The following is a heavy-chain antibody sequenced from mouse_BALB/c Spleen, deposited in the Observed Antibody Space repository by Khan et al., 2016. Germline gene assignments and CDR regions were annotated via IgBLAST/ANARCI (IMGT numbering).Heavy chain of an antibody. Sequence: QIQLVQSGPELKKPGDTVRISCKASGYTFTTAGIQWVQKMPGKGLKWIGWINTHSGVPKYAEDFKGRFAFSLEISVNTAYLQITNLKNEDTATYFCAGGGAAYDRSDGCAIEYWGQGTPVTVSA. D-gene: IGHD2-14*01. V-gene: IGHV9-4*02. J-gene: IGHJ4*01. CDR3: AGGGAAYDRSDGCAIEY. CDR2: INTHSGVP. CDR1: GYTFTTAG.